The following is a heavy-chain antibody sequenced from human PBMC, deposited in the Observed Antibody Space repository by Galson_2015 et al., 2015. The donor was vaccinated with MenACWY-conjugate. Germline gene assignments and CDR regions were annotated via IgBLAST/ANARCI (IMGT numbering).Heavy chain of an antibody. CDR1: GFTLTSSA. CDR3: AASAQVQTPLVGYYGMDV. CDR2: IVVGSGKT. Sequence: SVKVSCKASGFTLTSSAVQWVRQARGQHLEWIGWIVVGSGKTKYAQKFQERVTITRDMSTSTAYMELRSLRSEDTAVYYCAASAQVQTPLVGYYGMDVWGQGTTVTVSS. D-gene: IGHD6-6*01. J-gene: IGHJ6*02. V-gene: IGHV1-58*01.